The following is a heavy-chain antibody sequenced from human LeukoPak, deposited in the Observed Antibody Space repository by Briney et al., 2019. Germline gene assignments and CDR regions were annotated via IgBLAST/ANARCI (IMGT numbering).Heavy chain of an antibody. CDR3: ASSPTVFIWFDP. CDR2: IIPIFGTA. J-gene: IGHJ5*02. D-gene: IGHD4-17*01. CDR1: GGTFSSYA. Sequence: GASVKVSCKASGGTFSSYAISWVRQAPGQGLEWMGGIIPIFGTANYAQKFQGRVTITADESTSTAYMELSSLRSEDTAVYYCASSPTVFIWFDPWGQGTLVTVSS. V-gene: IGHV1-69*13.